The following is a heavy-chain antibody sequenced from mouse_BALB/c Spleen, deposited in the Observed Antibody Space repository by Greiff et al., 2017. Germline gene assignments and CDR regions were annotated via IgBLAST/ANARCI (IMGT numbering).Heavy chain of an antibody. D-gene: IGHD2-1*01. Sequence: VQLQQPGAELVKPGASVKLSCKASGYTFTSYWMHWVKQRPGQGLEWIGEIDPSDSYTNYNQKFKGKATLTVDKSSSTAYMQLSSLTSEDSAVYYCARGGDYGNLYAMDYWGQGTSVTVSS. V-gene: IGHV1-69*02. CDR2: IDPSDSYT. J-gene: IGHJ4*01. CDR1: GYTFTSYW. CDR3: ARGGDYGNLYAMDY.